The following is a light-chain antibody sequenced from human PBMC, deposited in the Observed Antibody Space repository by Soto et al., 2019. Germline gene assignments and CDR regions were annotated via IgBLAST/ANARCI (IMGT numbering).Light chain of an antibody. J-gene: IGKJ2*01. CDR3: QQYGSSPYT. V-gene: IGKV3-20*01. CDR1: QSVSGSF. CDR2: GAS. Sequence: EIVLTQSPGTLSLSPGERATLSCRASQSVSGSFLAWYQQKPGQAPRLLIYGASTRATGIPDRFGGSGSGTDFTLTISRLEPEDFAVCYCQQYGSSPYTFGQGTKLEIK.